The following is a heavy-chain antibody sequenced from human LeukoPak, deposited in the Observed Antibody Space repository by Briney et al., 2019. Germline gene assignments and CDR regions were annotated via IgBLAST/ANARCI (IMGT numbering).Heavy chain of an antibody. J-gene: IGHJ4*02. CDR3: AHNPDYIWEAHFDY. V-gene: IGHV2-5*02. D-gene: IGHD1-26*01. CDR2: ISWDDDK. CDR1: GFSLATRGAG. Sequence: SGPTLIHPTHPLTLTLSFSGFSLATRGAGGGWIRQAPGKALEWLALISWDDDKRYSPSLKSRLAITKDTSKNQVVLTMTDMDPVDTATYYCAHNPDYIWEAHFDYWGQGALVTVSS.